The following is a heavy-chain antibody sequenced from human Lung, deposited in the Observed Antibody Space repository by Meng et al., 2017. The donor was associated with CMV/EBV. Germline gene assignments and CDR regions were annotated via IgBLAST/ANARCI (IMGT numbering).Heavy chain of an antibody. CDR2: IKNTGDTI. CDR3: ARGSGSNWAECFQF. D-gene: IGHD1-26*01. CDR1: GFTFSRYE. J-gene: IGHJ1*01. Sequence: GESLKISCAAPGFTFSRYEMSWVRQTPEKALEWIAYIKNTGDTIYYADSVKGRFIISRDNAKNSLYLQMNSLKAEDTAVYYCARGSGSNWAECFQFWGQGTMVXVSS. V-gene: IGHV3-48*03.